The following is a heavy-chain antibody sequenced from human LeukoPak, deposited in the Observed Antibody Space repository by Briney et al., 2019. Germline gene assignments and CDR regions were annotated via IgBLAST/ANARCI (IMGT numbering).Heavy chain of an antibody. V-gene: IGHV3-21*01. CDR1: GFTFSRYT. D-gene: IGHD6-19*01. Sequence: GGSLRLSCAASGFTFSRYTMMWVRQAPGKGLEYVSSIISSSSRIFYADSVRGRFTISRDNAKNSLYLQMNSLRAEDTAVYYCARVPVGYQGYISAWYTDYWGQGTLVSVSS. CDR2: IISSSSRI. J-gene: IGHJ4*02. CDR3: ARVPVGYQGYISAWYTDY.